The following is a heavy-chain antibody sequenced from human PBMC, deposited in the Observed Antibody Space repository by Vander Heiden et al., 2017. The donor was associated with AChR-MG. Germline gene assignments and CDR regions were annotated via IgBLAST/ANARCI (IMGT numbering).Heavy chain of an antibody. Sequence: QLQESGPGLVKPSETLSLTCNVSGISVSLSSYYWGWIRRPPGKGLEYIGLVYYSGATHNNPSLKSRVTMSMDTSKNQFSLNLRSVTAADTAVYYCARLISGYQPPYFDHWGPGAQVTVSS. CDR1: GISVSLSSYY. D-gene: IGHD5-12*01. CDR3: ARLISGYQPPYFDH. J-gene: IGHJ4*02. V-gene: IGHV4-39*01. CDR2: VYYSGAT.